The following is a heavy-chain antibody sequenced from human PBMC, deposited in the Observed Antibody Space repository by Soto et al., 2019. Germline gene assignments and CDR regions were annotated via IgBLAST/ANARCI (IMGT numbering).Heavy chain of an antibody. CDR2: ISYDGSTK. CDR1: GFTFSTYA. D-gene: IGHD6-13*01. CDR3: ERDHPYSSTGTGDHDYGMDV. V-gene: IGHV3-30-3*01. J-gene: IGHJ6*02. Sequence: PGGSLRLSCAASGFTFSTYAMHWVRQAPGKGLEWVAVISYDGSTKYYADSVKGRFTCSRDNSKNTLYLQMNSLKAEDTAVYFCERDHPYSSTGTGDHDYGMDVWGQGTTVTVSS.